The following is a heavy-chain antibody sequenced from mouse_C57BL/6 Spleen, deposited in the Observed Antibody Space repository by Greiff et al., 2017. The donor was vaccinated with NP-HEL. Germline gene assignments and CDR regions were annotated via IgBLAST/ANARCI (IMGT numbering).Heavy chain of an antibody. CDR2: ISYDGSN. J-gene: IGHJ2*01. Sequence: EVKLMESGPGLVKPSQSLSLTCSVTGYSITSGYYWNWLRQFPGNKLEWMGYISYDGSNNYNPSLKNRISITRDTSKNQFFLKLNSVTTEDTATYYCARDTGRTDYWGQGTTLTVSS. CDR3: ARDTGRTDY. CDR1: GYSITSGYY. V-gene: IGHV3-6*01. D-gene: IGHD4-1*01.